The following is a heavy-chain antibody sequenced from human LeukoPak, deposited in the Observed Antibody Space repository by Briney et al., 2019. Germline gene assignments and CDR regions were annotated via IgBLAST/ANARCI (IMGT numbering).Heavy chain of an antibody. Sequence: GGSLRLSCVASGFNFRSYGMHWVRQGPGKGLEWVAVIAHDGNMKYYGESVKGRLTISRDNSANTVYLQMNSLRGDDTAVYYCAKVYDGTYAYPLDYWGQGTLVTVSS. CDR2: IAHDGNMK. CDR3: AKVYDGTYAYPLDY. V-gene: IGHV3-30*18. D-gene: IGHD1-26*01. J-gene: IGHJ4*02. CDR1: GFNFRSYG.